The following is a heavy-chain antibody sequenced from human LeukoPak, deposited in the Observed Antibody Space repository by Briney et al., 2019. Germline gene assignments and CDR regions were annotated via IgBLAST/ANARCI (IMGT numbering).Heavy chain of an antibody. CDR2: ISSSSSYI. V-gene: IGHV3-21*01. CDR3: ARAFIQLWKEFDY. CDR1: GFTFSSYS. D-gene: IGHD5-18*01. J-gene: IGHJ4*02. Sequence: PGGSLRLSCAASGFTFSSYSMNWVRQAPGKGLEWVSSISSSSSYIYYADSVKGRFTISRDNAKNSLYLQMSSLRAEDTAVYYCARAFIQLWKEFDYWGQGTLVTVSS.